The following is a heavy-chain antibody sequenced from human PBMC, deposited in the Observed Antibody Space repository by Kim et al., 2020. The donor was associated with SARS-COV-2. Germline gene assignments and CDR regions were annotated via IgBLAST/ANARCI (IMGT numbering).Heavy chain of an antibody. Sequence: SETLSLTCTVSGGSISSYYWSWIRQPPGKGLEWIGYIYYSGSTNYNPSLKSRVTISVDKSKNQFSLKLSSVTAADTALYYCARDQRWDGSGSSYYHYYYGIDVWGQGTPVTVSS. D-gene: IGHD3-10*01. CDR3: ARDQRWDGSGSSYYHYYYGIDV. V-gene: IGHV4-59*01. CDR2: IYYSGST. CDR1: GGSISSYY. J-gene: IGHJ6*02.